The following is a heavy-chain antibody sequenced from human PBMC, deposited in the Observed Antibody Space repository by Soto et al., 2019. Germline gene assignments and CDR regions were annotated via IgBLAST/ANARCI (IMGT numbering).Heavy chain of an antibody. CDR1: GGSISSSSHY. Sequence: NPSETLSLTCTVSGGSISSSSHYWGWIRQPPGKGLEWIGSITYSGSTYYSPSLKSRVTIFVDTSKNQFSLRLSSVTAADTAVYYCARHLNWFDPWGQGTLVTVSS. CDR3: ARHLNWFDP. J-gene: IGHJ5*02. CDR2: ITYSGST. V-gene: IGHV4-39*01.